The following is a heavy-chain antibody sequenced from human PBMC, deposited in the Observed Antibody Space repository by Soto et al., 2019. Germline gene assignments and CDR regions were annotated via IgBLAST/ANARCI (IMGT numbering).Heavy chain of an antibody. CDR2: IYYSGST. CDR3: ARRLYYDSSGFEGGGMDV. Sequence: PSETLSLTCTVSGGSISSSSYYWGWIRQPPGKGLEWIGSIYYSGSTYYNPSLKSRVTISVDTSKNQFSLKLSSVTAADTAVYYCARRLYYDSSGFEGGGMDVWGQRTTVTVSS. V-gene: IGHV4-39*01. CDR1: GGSISSSSYY. D-gene: IGHD3-22*01. J-gene: IGHJ6*02.